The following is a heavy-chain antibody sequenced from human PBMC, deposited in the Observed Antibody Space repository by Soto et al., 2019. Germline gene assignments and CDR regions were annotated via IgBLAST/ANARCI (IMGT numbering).Heavy chain of an antibody. CDR2: LYTGTDT. Sequence: GGSLRLSCAASGFTVSSSYLTWVRQAPGKGLEWVAILYTGTDTVYADSVKGRFTISRDSSKNTLYLQMHSLRAEDTAMYFCARSRYKGPYSGRFLDYSGQGSLVTVSS. V-gene: IGHV3-53*01. CDR1: GFTVSSSY. CDR3: ARSRYKGPYSGRFLDY. D-gene: IGHD2-15*01. J-gene: IGHJ4*02.